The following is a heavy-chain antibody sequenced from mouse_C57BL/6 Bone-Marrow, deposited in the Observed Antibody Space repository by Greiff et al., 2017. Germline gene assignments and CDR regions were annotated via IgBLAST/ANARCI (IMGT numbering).Heavy chain of an antibody. CDR3: AREGGYYPHLYFDY. V-gene: IGHV1-82*01. Sequence: VQLQQSGPELVKPGASVKISCKASGYAFSSSWMNWVKQRPGKGLEWIGRIYPGDGDTNYNGKFKGKATLTADKSSSTAYMQLSSLTSEDSAVYFCAREGGYYPHLYFDYWGQGTTLTVSS. D-gene: IGHD2-1*01. J-gene: IGHJ2*01. CDR2: IYPGDGDT. CDR1: GYAFSSSW.